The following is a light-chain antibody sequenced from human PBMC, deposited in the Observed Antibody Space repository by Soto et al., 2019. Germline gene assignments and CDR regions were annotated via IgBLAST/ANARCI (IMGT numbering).Light chain of an antibody. CDR2: GAS. J-gene: IGKJ5*01. CDR3: QQYGSSIT. V-gene: IGKV3-20*01. CDR1: QSVSSSY. Sequence: EIVLTQSPGTLSLSRGERATLSCRASQSVSSSYLAWHQQKPGQAPRLLIYGASSRATGLPDRFSGSGSGTDFTLTISRLEPEDFAVYYCQQYGSSITFGQGTRLEIK.